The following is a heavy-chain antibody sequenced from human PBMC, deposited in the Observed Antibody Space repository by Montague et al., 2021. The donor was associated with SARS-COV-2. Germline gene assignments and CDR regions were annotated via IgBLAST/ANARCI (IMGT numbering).Heavy chain of an antibody. CDR2: VDYSRPT. J-gene: IGHJ3*02. CDR3: AKDGEALDCGTFDI. Sequence: SETLSLTCTVSRDSISSHNYFCAWIRQPPGRGLELIRIVDYSRPTFYNPSLDRRVTIAVDTPKKQCSLEVNAVTAADTAVYCCAKDGEALDCGTFDIWGQGTMVTVSS. CDR1: RDSISSHNYF. V-gene: IGHV4-39*07. D-gene: IGHD2-21*01.